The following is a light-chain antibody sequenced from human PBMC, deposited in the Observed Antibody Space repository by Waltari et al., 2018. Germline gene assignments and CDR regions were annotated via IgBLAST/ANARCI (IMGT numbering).Light chain of an antibody. CDR1: QDISNS. V-gene: IGKV1-NL1*01. J-gene: IGKJ1*01. CDR3: QQYDSSPPWT. Sequence: DIQMTQSPSSLSASVGDRVTITCRASQDISNSLAWYQHKPGKAPKLLLYDASRLETGVPSRFSGSGSGTDYTLTVSSLQPEDYATYYCQQYDSSPPWTFGQGTKVEIK. CDR2: DAS.